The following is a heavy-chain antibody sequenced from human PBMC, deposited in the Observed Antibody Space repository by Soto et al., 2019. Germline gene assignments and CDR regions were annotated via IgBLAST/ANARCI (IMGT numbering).Heavy chain of an antibody. CDR1: GDSVSSNSAA. V-gene: IGHV6-1*01. D-gene: IGHD6-19*01. J-gene: IGHJ6*02. CDR3: ARGLRDSSGWYVYYYYYGMDV. Sequence: QVQLQQSGPGLVKPSQTLSLTCAISGDSVSSNSAAWNWIRQSPSRGLEWLGRTYYRSKWYNDYAVSVKSRITINPDTSKNQFSLQLNSVTPEDTAVYYCARGLRDSSGWYVYYYYYGMDVWGQGTTVTVSS. CDR2: TYYRSKWYN.